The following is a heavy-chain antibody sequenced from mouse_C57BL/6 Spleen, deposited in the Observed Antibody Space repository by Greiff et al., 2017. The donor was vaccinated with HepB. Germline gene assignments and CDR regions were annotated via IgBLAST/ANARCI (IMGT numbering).Heavy chain of an antibody. Sequence: EVQLQQSGPELVKPGASVKISCKASGYTFTDYYMNWVKQSHGKSLEWIGDINPNNGGTSYNQKFKGKAKLTVDKSYSTAYMELRSLTSEDSAVYYCARYHSNYWFAYWGQRTLVTVSA. V-gene: IGHV1-26*01. CDR3: ARYHSNYWFAY. D-gene: IGHD2-5*01. CDR1: GYTFTDYY. CDR2: INPNNGGT. J-gene: IGHJ3*01.